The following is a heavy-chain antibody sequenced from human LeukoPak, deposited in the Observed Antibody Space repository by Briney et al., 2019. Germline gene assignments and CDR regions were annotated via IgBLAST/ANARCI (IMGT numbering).Heavy chain of an antibody. D-gene: IGHD3-22*01. Sequence: SETLSLTCTVSGGSISSYYWSWIRQPPGKGLEWIGYIYYSGSTNYNPSLKSRVTISVDTSKNQFSLRLSSVTAADTAVYYCARSRYYYDSSGYYMEATHNWFDPWGQGTLVTVSS. V-gene: IGHV4-59*01. CDR1: GGSISSYY. CDR2: IYYSGST. J-gene: IGHJ5*02. CDR3: ARSRYYYDSSGYYMEATHNWFDP.